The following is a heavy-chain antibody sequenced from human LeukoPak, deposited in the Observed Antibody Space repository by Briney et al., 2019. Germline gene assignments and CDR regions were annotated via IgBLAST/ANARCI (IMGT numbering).Heavy chain of an antibody. Sequence: ASVKVSCKASGYTFTGYYMHWVRQAPGQGLEWMGWINPDSGGTKYAQKFQGRVTMTRDTSIRTAYMQLSRLSSDDTAVYYCATDSGSWRRVEYWGQGTLVTVSS. V-gene: IGHV1-2*02. D-gene: IGHD1-26*01. CDR2: INPDSGGT. CDR3: ATDSGSWRRVEY. CDR1: GYTFTGYY. J-gene: IGHJ4*02.